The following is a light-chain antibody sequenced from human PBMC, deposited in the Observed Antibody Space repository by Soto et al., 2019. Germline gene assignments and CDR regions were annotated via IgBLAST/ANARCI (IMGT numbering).Light chain of an antibody. J-gene: IGKJ3*01. V-gene: IGKV1-33*01. Sequence: DIQMTQSPSSLSASVGDRVTITCQASQDISNYLNWYQQKPGKDPKLLIYDASNLETGVPSRFSGSGSGTDFTFTISSLQPEDIATYYSQQYDNPLTFGPGTKVDIK. CDR1: QDISNY. CDR2: DAS. CDR3: QQYDNPLT.